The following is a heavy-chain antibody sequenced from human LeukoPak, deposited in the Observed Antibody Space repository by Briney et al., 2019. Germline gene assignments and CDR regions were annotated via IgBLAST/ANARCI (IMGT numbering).Heavy chain of an antibody. Sequence: PGGSLRLSCAASGFTFSTFAMIWVRQPPGKGLEWVSSISSSGTYIYYADSMKGRFTLSRDNAKNSLYLQMNSLRAEDTAVYYCARVSESEWNFDLWGRGTLVTVSS. J-gene: IGHJ2*01. V-gene: IGHV3-21*01. CDR3: ARVSESEWNFDL. D-gene: IGHD1-14*01. CDR2: ISSSGTYI. CDR1: GFTFSTFA.